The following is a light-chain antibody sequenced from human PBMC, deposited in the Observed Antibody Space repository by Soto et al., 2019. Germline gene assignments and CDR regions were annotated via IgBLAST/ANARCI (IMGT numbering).Light chain of an antibody. CDR3: QQYGGSPSIT. CDR1: ETVATN. V-gene: IGKV3-20*01. Sequence: VMTQSPATLSVSPWERATLSCWASETVATNLAWYQQKPGQAPRLLLSGASTRAAGISDRFRGSGSGTEFTLTISRLEPEDSAVYYCQQYGGSPSITFGQGTRLEIK. CDR2: GAS. J-gene: IGKJ5*01.